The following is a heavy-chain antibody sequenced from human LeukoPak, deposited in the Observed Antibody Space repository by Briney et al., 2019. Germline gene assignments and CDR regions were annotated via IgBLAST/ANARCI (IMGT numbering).Heavy chain of an antibody. D-gene: IGHD3-10*01. J-gene: IGHJ3*02. V-gene: IGHV1-8*02. Sequence: ASVKVSCKASGGTFSSYAISWVRQAPGQGLEWMGWMNPNSGNTGYAQKFQGRVTMTRNTSISTAYMELSSLRSEDTAVYYCARGRWLGELNTYAFDIWGQGTMVTVSS. CDR3: ARGRWLGELNTYAFDI. CDR2: MNPNSGNT. CDR1: GGTFSSYA.